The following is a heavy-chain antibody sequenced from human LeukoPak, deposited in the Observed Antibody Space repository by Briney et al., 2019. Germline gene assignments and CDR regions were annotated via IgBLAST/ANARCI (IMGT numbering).Heavy chain of an antibody. D-gene: IGHD6-13*01. CDR1: GLTVSSYY. J-gene: IGHJ6*02. CDR3: ARDHGYSSSWTVAYYYYGMDV. CDR2: IYSDGST. V-gene: IGHV3-53*01. Sequence: GGSLRLSCAASGLTVSSYYMNWVRQAPGKGLEWVSVIYSDGSTYYADSVKGRFTISRDNSKNTLYLQMNSLRAEDTAVYYCARDHGYSSSWTVAYYYYGMDVWGQGTTVTVSS.